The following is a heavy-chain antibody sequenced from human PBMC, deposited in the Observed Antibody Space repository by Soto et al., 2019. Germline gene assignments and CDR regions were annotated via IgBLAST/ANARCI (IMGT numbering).Heavy chain of an antibody. CDR2: ISYDGSNK. D-gene: IGHD7-27*01. V-gene: IGHV3-30*18. CDR1: GFTFSSYG. J-gene: IGHJ6*02. Sequence: QVQLVESGGGVVQPGRSLRLSCAASGFTFSSYGMHWVRQAPGKGLEWVAVISYDGSNKYYADSVKGRFTIARDNSKNTLYLQMSSLRAEDTAVYYWAKDILGPGRASGMAVWGQGNTVTVS. CDR3: AKDILGPGRASGMAV.